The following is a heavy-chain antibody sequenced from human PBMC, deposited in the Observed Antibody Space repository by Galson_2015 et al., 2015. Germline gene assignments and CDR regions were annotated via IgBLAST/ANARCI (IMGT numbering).Heavy chain of an antibody. CDR1: GYSFTSYW. D-gene: IGHD4-23*01. V-gene: IGHV5-51*01. Sequence: SLRLSCKGSGYSFTSYWIGWVRQMPGKGLEWMGIIYPGDSDTRYSPSFQGQVTISADKSISTAYLKLSSVTAADTAVYYCARGGYGGNSPAFDIWGKGTTVTVSS. J-gene: IGHJ6*04. CDR2: IYPGDSDT. CDR3: ARGGYGGNSPAFDI.